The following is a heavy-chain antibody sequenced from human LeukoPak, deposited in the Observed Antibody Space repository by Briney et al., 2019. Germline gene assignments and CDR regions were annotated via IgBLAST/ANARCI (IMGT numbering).Heavy chain of an antibody. CDR3: ARARPPYCSSTSCYYYYYYMDV. CDR2: MNPNIGNT. Sequence: ASVRVSCKASGYTFTSYDINWVRQATGQGLEWMGWMNPNIGNTGYAQKFQGRATITRNTSISTAYMELSSLRSEDTAVYYCARARPPYCSSTSCYYYYYYMDVWGKGTTVTVSS. J-gene: IGHJ6*03. V-gene: IGHV1-8*03. CDR1: GYTFTSYD. D-gene: IGHD2-2*01.